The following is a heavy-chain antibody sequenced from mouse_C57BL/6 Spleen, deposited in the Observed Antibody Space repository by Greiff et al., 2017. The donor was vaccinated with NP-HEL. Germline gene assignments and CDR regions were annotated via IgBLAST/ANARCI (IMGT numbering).Heavy chain of an antibody. CDR1: GYSITSGYY. V-gene: IGHV3-6*01. CDR2: ISYDGSN. D-gene: IGHD4-1*01. CDR3: ARGGWDEAMDY. J-gene: IGHJ4*01. Sequence: ESGPGLVKPSQSLSLTCSVTGYSITSGYYWNWIRQFPGNKLEWMGYISYDGSNNYNPSLKNRISITRDTSKNQFFLKLNSVTTEDTATYYCARGGWDEAMDYWGQGTSVTVSS.